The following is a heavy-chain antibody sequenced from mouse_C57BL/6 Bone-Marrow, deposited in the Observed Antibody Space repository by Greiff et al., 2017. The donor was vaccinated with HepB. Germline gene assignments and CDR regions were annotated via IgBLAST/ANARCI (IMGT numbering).Heavy chain of an antibody. CDR2: ISSGGDYI. CDR1: GFTFSSYA. Sequence: EVQGVESGEGLVKPGGSLKLSCAASGFTFSSYAMSWVRQTPEKRLEWVAYISSGGDYIYYADTVKGRFTISRDNARNTLYLQMSSLKSEDTAMYYCTRALLLRKEVSLFDYWGQGTTLTVSS. J-gene: IGHJ2*01. CDR3: TRALLLRKEVSLFDY. V-gene: IGHV5-9-1*02. D-gene: IGHD1-1*01.